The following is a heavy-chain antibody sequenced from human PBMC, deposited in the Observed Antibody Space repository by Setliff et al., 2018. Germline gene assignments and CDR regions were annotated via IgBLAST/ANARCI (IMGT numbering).Heavy chain of an antibody. J-gene: IGHJ4*02. Sequence: SETLSLTCTVSGASVRSHYWSWIRQPPGKGLXXXXXXXXXXXXXXNPSLKSRXXMSVDTSKNQFPLKLSSVTAADTAVYYCARDRTYYGSGTYTRWFDYWGQGTLVTVSS. CDR3: ARDRTYYGSGTYTRWFDY. V-gene: IGHV4-59*02. CDR1: GASVRSHY. D-gene: IGHD3-10*01. CDR2: XXXXXXX.